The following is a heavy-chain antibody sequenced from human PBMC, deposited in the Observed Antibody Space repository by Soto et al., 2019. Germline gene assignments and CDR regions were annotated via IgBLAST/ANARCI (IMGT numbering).Heavy chain of an antibody. CDR1: GGSISSGDYY. V-gene: IGHV4-30-4*01. D-gene: IGHD3-9*01. CDR2: IYYSGST. CDR3: ARGKGYFDWLSSPYYFDY. J-gene: IGHJ4*02. Sequence: PSETLSLTCTVSGGSISSGDYYWSWIRQPPGKGLEWIGYIYYSGSTYYNPSLKSRVTISVDTSKHQFSLKLSSVTAADTAVYYCARGKGYFDWLSSPYYFDYWGQGTLVTVSS.